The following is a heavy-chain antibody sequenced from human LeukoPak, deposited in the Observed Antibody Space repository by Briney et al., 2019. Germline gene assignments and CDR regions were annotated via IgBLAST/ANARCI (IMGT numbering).Heavy chain of an antibody. V-gene: IGHV4-31*03. CDR1: GGSISSGGYY. D-gene: IGHD3-10*01. Sequence: PSQTLSLTCTVSGGSISSGGYYWSWIRQHPGKGLEWIGYIYYSGSTYYNPSLKSRVTISVDTSKNQFSLKLSSVTAADTAVYYCARGTMVRRVIGDDWGQGTLVTVSS. CDR3: ARGTMVRRVIGDD. J-gene: IGHJ4*02. CDR2: IYYSGST.